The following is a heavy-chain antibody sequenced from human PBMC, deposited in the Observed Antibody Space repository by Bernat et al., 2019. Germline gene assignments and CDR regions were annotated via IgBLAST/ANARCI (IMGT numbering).Heavy chain of an antibody. J-gene: IGHJ5*02. CDR3: ARGDFQLLVNH. CDR1: GFTFSDSS. V-gene: IGHV3-21*01. CDR2: IGTIHSYI. D-gene: IGHD1-26*01. Sequence: EVQLVESGGGLVKPGGSLRLSCAASGFTFSDSSMNWVRQAPGKGMEWVSSIGTIHSYIYYSDSVNGRFTISRDNAKNSLFLQMNSLRVEDTAVYYCARGDFQLLVNHWGQGALVSVSS.